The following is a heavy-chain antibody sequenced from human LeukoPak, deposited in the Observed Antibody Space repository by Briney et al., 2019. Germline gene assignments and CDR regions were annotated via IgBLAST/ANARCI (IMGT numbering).Heavy chain of an antibody. D-gene: IGHD3-10*01. V-gene: IGHV3-74*01. CDR2: INPAGNYA. Sequence: GGSLRLSCAASGFTFSNYWIHWVRQAPDKGLVWVSRINPAGNYASYADSVKGRFTISRDNAKNSLYLQMNSLSDEDTAVYYCARDVGIHYFDYWGQGTLVTVSS. J-gene: IGHJ4*02. CDR3: ARDVGIHYFDY. CDR1: GFTFSNYW.